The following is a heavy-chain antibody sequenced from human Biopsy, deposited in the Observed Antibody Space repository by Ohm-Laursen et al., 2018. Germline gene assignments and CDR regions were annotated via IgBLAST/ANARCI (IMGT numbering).Heavy chain of an antibody. D-gene: IGHD6-6*01. J-gene: IGHJ6*02. CDR1: GFSVSSYD. CDR3: ARDSSRRAREGGMDV. CDR2: ISETSSHI. Sequence: SLRLSCSASGFSVSSYDMNWVRQAPGKGLEWISYISETSSHIYGADSVRGRFTVARDIAKNSLYLQLNSLRVGDTAVYYCARDSSRRAREGGMDVWGQGTTVTVSS. V-gene: IGHV3-21*01.